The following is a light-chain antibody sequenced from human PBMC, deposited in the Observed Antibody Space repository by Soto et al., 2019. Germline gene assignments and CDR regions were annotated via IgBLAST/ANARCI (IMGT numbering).Light chain of an antibody. V-gene: IGKV3-20*01. CDR2: GAS. J-gene: IGKJ2*01. CDR3: HQYGTPPFT. Sequence: SVLTQSPGTVSLSPGERATLSCRASETIGRAYFAWYQQKPGQTPRLLLYGASNRAAGIPDRFSGSGSGTDFTLTISRLEPEDSAVYYCHQYGTPPFTFGQGTKLEIK. CDR1: ETIGRAY.